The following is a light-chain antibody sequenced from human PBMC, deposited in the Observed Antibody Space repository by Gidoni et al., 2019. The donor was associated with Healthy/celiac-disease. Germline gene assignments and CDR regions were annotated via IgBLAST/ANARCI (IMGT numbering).Light chain of an antibody. CDR2: DAS. Sequence: DIQMTQSPSSLSASVGDRVTITCQASQDISNYLNWYQQKPGKAPKLLIDDASNLETGVPSRFSGSGSGTDFTFTISSLQPEDIATYYCQQYDNLPFTFGPGTKVEIK. CDR3: QQYDNLPFT. J-gene: IGKJ3*01. V-gene: IGKV1-33*01. CDR1: QDISNY.